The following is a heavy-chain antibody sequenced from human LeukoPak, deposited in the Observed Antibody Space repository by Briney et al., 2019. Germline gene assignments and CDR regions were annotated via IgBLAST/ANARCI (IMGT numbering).Heavy chain of an antibody. CDR1: GFTFGDYA. V-gene: IGHV3-49*04. CDR2: IRSKAYGGTT. Sequence: GGSLRLSCTASGFTFGDYAMRWVRQAPGKGLEWVGFIRSKAYGGTTEYAASVKGRFTISRDDSKSIAYLQMNSLKTEDTAVYYCTRASTVTTGYWGQGTLVTVSS. J-gene: IGHJ4*02. CDR3: TRASTVTTGY. D-gene: IGHD4-17*01.